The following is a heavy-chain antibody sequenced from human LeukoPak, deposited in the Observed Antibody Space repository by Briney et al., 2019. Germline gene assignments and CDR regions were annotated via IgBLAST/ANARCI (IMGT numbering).Heavy chain of an antibody. V-gene: IGHV4-59*01. D-gene: IGHD5-12*01. CDR3: ARGGDGYRWRSFDY. J-gene: IGHJ4*02. Sequence: PSETLSLTCTVSGGSISSYYWSWIRQPPGKGLEWIGYIYYSGSTNYNPSLKSRVTISVDTSKNQFSLKLSSVTAADTAVYYCARGGDGYRWRSFDYWGQGTLVTVSS. CDR1: GGSISSYY. CDR2: IYYSGST.